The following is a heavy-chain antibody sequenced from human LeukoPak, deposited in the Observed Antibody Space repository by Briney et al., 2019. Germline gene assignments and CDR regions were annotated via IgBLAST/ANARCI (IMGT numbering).Heavy chain of an antibody. J-gene: IGHJ4*02. CDR3: TRHVHNYGIDY. Sequence: SETLSLTCTVSGGSISSISYDWGGLRQPPGRGLGWNANIDYARSTHYNPALKSRVTISADTSKSPSSMKLSCVTAADTAVYYCTRHVHNYGIDYWGQGTLVTVSS. D-gene: IGHD5-18*01. CDR2: IDYARST. CDR1: GGSISSISYD. V-gene: IGHV4-39*01.